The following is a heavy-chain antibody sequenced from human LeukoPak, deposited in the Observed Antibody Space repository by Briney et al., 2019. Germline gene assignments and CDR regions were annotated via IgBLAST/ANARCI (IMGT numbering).Heavy chain of an antibody. Sequence: SETLSLTCTVSGGSIRNSSSYWGWIRQPPGKGLEWIGSIYYSGSTYYNPSLKSRVTISVDTSKNQFSLKLSSVTAADTAVYYCARHSPVGIFYFDYWGQGTLVTVSS. CDR1: GGSIRNSSSY. V-gene: IGHV4-39*01. J-gene: IGHJ4*02. CDR3: ARHSPVGIFYFDY. D-gene: IGHD1-26*01. CDR2: IYYSGST.